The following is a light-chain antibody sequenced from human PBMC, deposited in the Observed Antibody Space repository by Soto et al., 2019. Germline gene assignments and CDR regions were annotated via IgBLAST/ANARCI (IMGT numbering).Light chain of an antibody. J-gene: IGLJ2*01. V-gene: IGLV2-14*01. Sequence: QSALTQPASVSGSPGQSITISCTGTSSDVGSYKFVSWYQQHPGKAPKLMIYEVSNRPSGVSNRFSGSNSGNTASLTISGLQAEDEAAYYCSSYTSTSTLFGGGTKLTVL. CDR3: SSYTSTSTL. CDR2: EVS. CDR1: SSDVGSYKF.